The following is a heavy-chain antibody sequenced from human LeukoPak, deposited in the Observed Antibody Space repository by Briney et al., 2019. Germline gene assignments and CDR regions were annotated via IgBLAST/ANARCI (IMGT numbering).Heavy chain of an antibody. CDR2: INPNSGGT. V-gene: IGHV1-2*02. CDR3: AAGVGYTYGLSLGATALISDI. CDR1: GYTFTGYY. J-gene: IGHJ3*02. Sequence: ASVKVSCKASGYTFTGYYLHWVRQAPGQGLEWMGWINPNSGGTKYPQKFQGRVTMTRDTSISTAYLEVSRLRSDDTAVYYCAAGVGYTYGLSLGATALISDIWGQGTKVTVSA. D-gene: IGHD5-18*01.